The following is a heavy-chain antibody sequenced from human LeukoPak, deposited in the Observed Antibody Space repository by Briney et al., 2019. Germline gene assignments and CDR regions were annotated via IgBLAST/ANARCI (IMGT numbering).Heavy chain of an antibody. CDR3: ARADIVAVVAAAALDY. CDR1: GFTFSSYA. V-gene: IGHV3-30*04. J-gene: IGHJ4*02. Sequence: GRSLRLSCAASGFTFSSYAMHWVRQAPGKGLECVAVISYDGNNKFHADSVRGRLTISRDNSKSTQYLQMNSLRDEDTAVYYCARADIVAVVAAAALDYWGQGTLVTVSS. CDR2: ISYDGNNK. D-gene: IGHD2-15*01.